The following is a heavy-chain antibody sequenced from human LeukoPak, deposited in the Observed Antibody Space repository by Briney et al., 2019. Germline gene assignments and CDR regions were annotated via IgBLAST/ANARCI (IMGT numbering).Heavy chain of an antibody. CDR2: ISGSGGST. V-gene: IGHV3-23*01. CDR3: ANGEQLVMDY. Sequence: GGSLRLSCAASGSTFSNYWMSWVRQAPGKGLEWVSAISGSGGSTYYADSVKGRFTISRDNSKNTLYLQMNSLRAEDTAVYYCANGEQLVMDYWGQGTLVTVSS. D-gene: IGHD6-6*01. J-gene: IGHJ4*02. CDR1: GSTFSNYW.